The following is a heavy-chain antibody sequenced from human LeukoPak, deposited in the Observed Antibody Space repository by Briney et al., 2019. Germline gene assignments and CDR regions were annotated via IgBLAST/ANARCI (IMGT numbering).Heavy chain of an antibody. CDR3: ARYCSSTSCYTLDY. V-gene: IGHV1-8*02. Sequence: VASVKVSCKASGYTFTSYGISWVRQAPGQGLEWMGWMNPNSGNTGYAQKFQGRVTMTRNTSISTAYMELSSLRSEDTAAYYCARYCSSTSCYTLDYWGQGTLVTVSS. CDR2: MNPNSGNT. J-gene: IGHJ4*02. D-gene: IGHD2-2*01. CDR1: GYTFTSYG.